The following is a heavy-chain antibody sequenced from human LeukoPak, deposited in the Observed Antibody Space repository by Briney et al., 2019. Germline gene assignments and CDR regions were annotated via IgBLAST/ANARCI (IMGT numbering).Heavy chain of an antibody. Sequence: GASVKVSCKASGYTFTDYNIHWVRQAPGQGLEWMGRISPNSGGTNYAQKFQGRVTMTRDTSITTAYMELSRLRSDDTAVYYCAGVRDYDSSGYHPMDVWGKGTTVTVSS. D-gene: IGHD3-22*01. J-gene: IGHJ6*03. V-gene: IGHV1-2*06. CDR2: ISPNSGGT. CDR3: AGVRDYDSSGYHPMDV. CDR1: GYTFTDYN.